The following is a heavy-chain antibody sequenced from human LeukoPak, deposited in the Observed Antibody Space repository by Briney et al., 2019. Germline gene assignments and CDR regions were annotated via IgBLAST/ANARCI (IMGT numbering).Heavy chain of an antibody. CDR2: ISGSGGTT. D-gene: IGHD1-14*01. CDR3: AKSEL. J-gene: IGHJ4*02. V-gene: IGHV3-23*01. Sequence: GGSLRLSCAASGFTFSSYAMNWARQAPGKGLEWVSTISGSGGTTSHTDSVKGRFTISRDNSKKMLYLQMNSLRAEDTAVYYCAKSELWGQGTLVTVSS. CDR1: GFTFSSYA.